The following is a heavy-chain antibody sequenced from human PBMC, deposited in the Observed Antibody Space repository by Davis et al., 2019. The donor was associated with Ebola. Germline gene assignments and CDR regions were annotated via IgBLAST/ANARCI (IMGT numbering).Heavy chain of an antibody. Sequence: MPSETLSLTCTVSGGSISSSSYYWGWIRQPPGKGLEWIGRIYYSGSTYYNPSLKSRVTISVDTSKNQFSLKLSSVTAADTAVYYCARQSPMVQGVIITFYYYYGMDVWGQGTTVTVSS. V-gene: IGHV4-39*01. CDR1: GGSISSSSYY. CDR2: IYYSGST. CDR3: ARQSPMVQGVIITFYYYYGMDV. J-gene: IGHJ6*02. D-gene: IGHD3-10*01.